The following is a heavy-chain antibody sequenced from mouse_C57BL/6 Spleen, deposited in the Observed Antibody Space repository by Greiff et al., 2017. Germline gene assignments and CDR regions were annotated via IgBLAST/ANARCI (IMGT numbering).Heavy chain of an antibody. CDR1: GFTFSDYG. CDR2: ISSGSSTI. J-gene: IGHJ4*01. D-gene: IGHD2-2*01. V-gene: IGHV5-17*01. Sequence: EVQGVESGGGLVKPGGSLKLSCAASGFTFSDYGMHWVRQAPEKGLEWVAYISSGSSTIYYADTVKGRFTITRDNAKNTLFLQMNSLRSEDTAMYYCSRRGVTTGDYYAMDYWGQGTSVTVSS. CDR3: SRRGVTTGDYYAMDY.